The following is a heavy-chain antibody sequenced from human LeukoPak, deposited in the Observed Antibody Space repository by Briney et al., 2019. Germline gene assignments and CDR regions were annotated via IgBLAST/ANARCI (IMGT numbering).Heavy chain of an antibody. D-gene: IGHD6-19*01. CDR1: GFTFSSYA. J-gene: IGHJ4*02. V-gene: IGHV3-9*01. CDR3: AKDKARAVAGIGTPIDY. Sequence: PGGSLRLSCAASGFTFSSYAMSWVRQAPGRGLEWVSGISWNSGSIGYADSVKGRFTISRDNAKNSLYLQMNSLRAEDTALYYCAKDKARAVAGIGTPIDYWGQGTLVTVSS. CDR2: ISWNSGSI.